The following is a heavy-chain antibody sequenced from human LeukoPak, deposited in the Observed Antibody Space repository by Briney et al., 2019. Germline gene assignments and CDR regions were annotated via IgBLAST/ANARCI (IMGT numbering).Heavy chain of an antibody. Sequence: SETLSLTCAVYGGSFSGYYWSWIRQPPGKGLEWIGEINHSGSTNYNPSLKSRVTISVDTSKNQFSLNLTSVTAADTAVYYCARGTLYSSGWYFDYWGQGTLVTVSS. CDR2: INHSGST. CDR1: GGSFSGYY. V-gene: IGHV4-34*01. D-gene: IGHD6-19*01. J-gene: IGHJ4*02. CDR3: ARGTLYSSGWYFDY.